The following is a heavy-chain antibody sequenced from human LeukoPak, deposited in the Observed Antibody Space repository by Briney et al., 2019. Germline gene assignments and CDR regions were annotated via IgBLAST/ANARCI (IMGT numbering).Heavy chain of an antibody. D-gene: IGHD5-12*01. J-gene: IGHJ4*02. Sequence: GGSLRLSCAASGFTFSSYAMNWVRQAPGKGLEWVSAISSSGGSTYYADSVKGRFTISRDDSKNNLYLQMTSLTAEDTAVYYCAKDVGGYGPFDYWGQGTLVTVSS. CDR2: ISSSGGST. CDR1: GFTFSSYA. V-gene: IGHV3-23*01. CDR3: AKDVGGYGPFDY.